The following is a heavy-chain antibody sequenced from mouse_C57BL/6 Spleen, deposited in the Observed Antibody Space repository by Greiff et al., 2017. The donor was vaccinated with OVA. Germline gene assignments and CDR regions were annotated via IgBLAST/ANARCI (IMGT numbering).Heavy chain of an antibody. CDR3: AREGGLYYSYAMDY. D-gene: IGHD2-1*01. CDR1: GYTFTDYN. CDR2: INPNNGGT. J-gene: IGHJ4*01. V-gene: IGHV1-22*01. Sequence: DVKLVESGPELVKPGASVKMSCKASGYTFTDYNMHWVKQSHGKSLERIGYINPNNGGTSYNQKFKGKATLTVNKAPSTAYMELRSLTSEDSAVYYCAREGGLYYSYAMDYWGQGTSVTVSS.